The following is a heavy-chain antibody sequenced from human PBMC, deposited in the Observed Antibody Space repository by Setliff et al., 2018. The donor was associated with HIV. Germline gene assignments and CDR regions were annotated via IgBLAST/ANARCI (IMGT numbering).Heavy chain of an antibody. Sequence: TSETLSLTCAVSGGSISSTNWWSWVRQPPGKGLEWIGEISHSGSTNYNPSLKSRVTISADTSKNQFYLELRSVSAADTAVYFCATTVDIVTTDDFWGQGIWVTVSS. V-gene: IGHV4-4*02. J-gene: IGHJ4*02. CDR3: ATTVDIVTTDDF. CDR1: GGSISSTNW. D-gene: IGHD5-12*01. CDR2: ISHSGST.